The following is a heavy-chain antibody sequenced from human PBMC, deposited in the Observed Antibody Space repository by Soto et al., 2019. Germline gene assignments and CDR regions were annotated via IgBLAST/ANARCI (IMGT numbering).Heavy chain of an antibody. CDR3: ARSPSFMITFGGVIVRGPGYFDY. V-gene: IGHV1-3*01. CDR1: GYTFTSYA. Sequence: ASVKVSCKAPGYTFTSYAMHWVRQAPGQRLEWMGWINAGNGNTKYSQKFQGRVTITRDTSASTAYMELSSLRSEDTAVYYCARSPSFMITFGGVIVRGPGYFDYWGQGTLVTVSS. D-gene: IGHD3-16*02. CDR2: INAGNGNT. J-gene: IGHJ4*02.